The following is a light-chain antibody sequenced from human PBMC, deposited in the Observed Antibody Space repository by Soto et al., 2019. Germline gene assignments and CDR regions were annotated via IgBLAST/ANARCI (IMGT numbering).Light chain of an antibody. CDR3: QQRTNWPPLT. Sequence: EIVLTQSPATLSLSPGERATLSCRASQDVNSYLAWYQQKPGQAPRLLIYDASNRATGIPARFSGSASGTDFHLTISSLEPEDFAVYYCQQRTNWPPLTFGGGTKVEIK. J-gene: IGKJ4*01. V-gene: IGKV3-11*01. CDR1: QDVNSY. CDR2: DAS.